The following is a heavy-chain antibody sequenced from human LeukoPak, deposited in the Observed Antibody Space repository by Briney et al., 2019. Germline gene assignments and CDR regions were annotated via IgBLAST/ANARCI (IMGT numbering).Heavy chain of an antibody. CDR1: EFTFISYA. CDR2: ISTDGSMT. V-gene: IGHV3-74*01. CDR3: ARVGAATTRDS. D-gene: IGHD1-26*01. J-gene: IGHJ4*02. Sequence: PGGSLRLSCAASEFTFISYAMTWVRQAPGKGLVWVSRISTDGSMTSYADSVKGRFTISRDNAKNTLFLQMNSLRAEDTAVYYCARVGAATTRDSWGQGTLVTVSS.